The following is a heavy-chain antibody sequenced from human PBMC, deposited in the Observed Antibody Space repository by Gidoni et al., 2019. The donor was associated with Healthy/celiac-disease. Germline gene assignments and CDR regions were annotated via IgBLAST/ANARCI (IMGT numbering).Heavy chain of an antibody. CDR2: IKQDGSEK. J-gene: IGHJ4*02. CDR1: GFTFSSYW. D-gene: IGHD6-19*01. V-gene: IGHV3-7*03. CDR3: ARDLLIAVAGTGYFDY. Sequence: EVQLVESGGGLVQPGGSLRLSCSASGFTFSSYWMSWVRQGAGKGLEWVANIKQDGSEKYYVDSVKGRFTISRDNAKNSLYLQMNSLRAEDTAVYYCARDLLIAVAGTGYFDYWGQGTLVTVSS.